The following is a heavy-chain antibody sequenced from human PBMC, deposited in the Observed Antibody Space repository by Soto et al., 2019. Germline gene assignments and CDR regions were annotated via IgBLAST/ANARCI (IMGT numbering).Heavy chain of an antibody. Sequence: QVQLVQSGAEVKKPGSSVKVSCKASGGTFSSYAISWVRQAPGQGLEWMGGIIAILGKANYAEKFQGRVTITADESTSTAYMELSSLRSEDTAVYYCARERGGAIIVGVTGTFDVWGQGTLVPVSS. CDR2: IIAILGKA. J-gene: IGHJ3*01. CDR1: GGTFSSYA. D-gene: IGHD3-22*01. V-gene: IGHV1-69*01. CDR3: ARERGGAIIVGVTGTFDV.